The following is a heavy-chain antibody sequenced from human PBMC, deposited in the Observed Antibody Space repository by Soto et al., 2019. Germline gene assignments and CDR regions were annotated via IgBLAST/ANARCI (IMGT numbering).Heavy chain of an antibody. CDR3: TRDWSAVIGTPFDL. CDR2: SSYDGDTK. Sequence: QLQLAESGGGVVQPETSLRLSCEASGFTFSAFDMHWVRQSPGKGLEWVATSSYDGDTKYYANSVKGRFTISRDNSRNTLDLHMNSLRAEDTAMYYCTRDWSAVIGTPFDLWGQGTMVVVSS. CDR1: GFTFSAFD. D-gene: IGHD6-19*01. J-gene: IGHJ3*01. V-gene: IGHV3-30-3*01.